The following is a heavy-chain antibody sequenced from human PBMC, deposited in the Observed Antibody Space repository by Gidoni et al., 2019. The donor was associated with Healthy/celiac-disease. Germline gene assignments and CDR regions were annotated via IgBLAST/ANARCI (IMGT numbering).Heavy chain of an antibody. CDR2: TYYSSKWYN. D-gene: IGHD6-6*01. V-gene: IGHV6-1*01. CDR1: GDLVSRNIAD. J-gene: IGHJ4*02. CDR3: ARDQYSSSLLIDHLDY. Sequence: QVQLQQSGPGLVKPSQTLSLTFAISGDLVSRNIADWNWIRQSPSQGLEWLGRTYYSSKWYNDYAVSVKSRITINPDTSKNQFSLQLNSVTPEDTAVYYCARDQYSSSLLIDHLDYWGQGTLVTVSS.